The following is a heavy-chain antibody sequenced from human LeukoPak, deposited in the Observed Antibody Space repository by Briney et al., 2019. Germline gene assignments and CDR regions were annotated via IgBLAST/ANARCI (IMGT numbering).Heavy chain of an antibody. CDR3: ARLSSSWSN. J-gene: IGHJ4*02. CDR2: INHSGST. V-gene: IGHV4-34*01. Sequence: SETLSLTCAVYGGSFGGYYWSWIRQPPGKGLEWIGEINHSGSTNYNPSLKSRVTISVDTSKNQFSLKLSSVTAADTAVYYCARLSSSWSNWGQGTLVTVSS. CDR1: GGSFGGYY. D-gene: IGHD6-13*01.